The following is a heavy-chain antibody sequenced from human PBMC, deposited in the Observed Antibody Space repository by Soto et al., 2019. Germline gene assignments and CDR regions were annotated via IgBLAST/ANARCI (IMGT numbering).Heavy chain of an antibody. CDR1: DASVWSDSYF. CDR2: ISHYGDT. D-gene: IGHD2-15*01. J-gene: IGHJ4*02. CDR3: ARIVVGGNVDL. V-gene: IGHV4-61*01. Sequence: PAETLSLTCTVSDASVWSDSYFWTWIRQPPGKGLEWIAYISHYGDTSANPPLKSRVKISIDTSRNQFSLTVTSVTAADTAVYYCARIVVGGNVDLWGQGSLVTVSS.